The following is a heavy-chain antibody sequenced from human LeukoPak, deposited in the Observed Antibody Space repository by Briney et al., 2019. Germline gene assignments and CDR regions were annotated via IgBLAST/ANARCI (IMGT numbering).Heavy chain of an antibody. CDR1: GYSISSGYY. D-gene: IGHD3-10*02. Sequence: SETLSLTCTVSGYSISSGYYWGWIRQPPGKGLEWIGSIYHSGSTYYNPSLKSRVTISVDTSKNQFSLKLSSVTAADTAVYYCARDVRRDYYFDYWGQGTLVTVSS. J-gene: IGHJ4*02. CDR3: ARDVRRDYYFDY. CDR2: IYHSGST. V-gene: IGHV4-38-2*02.